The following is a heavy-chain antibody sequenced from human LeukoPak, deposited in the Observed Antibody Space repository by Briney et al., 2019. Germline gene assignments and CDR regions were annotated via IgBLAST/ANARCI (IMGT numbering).Heavy chain of an antibody. J-gene: IGHJ4*02. V-gene: IGHV1-3*01. CDR3: ARDGDTDMGTSDY. CDR2: INAGKGNT. Sequence: ASVKVSCKASGYTFSSYALHWVRQAPGQRLEWMGWINAGKGNTKYSQKFQGRVTITRDTSATTAYMELSSLRSEDTAVYYCARDGDTDMGTSDYWGQGTLVTVSS. D-gene: IGHD5-18*01. CDR1: GYTFSSYA.